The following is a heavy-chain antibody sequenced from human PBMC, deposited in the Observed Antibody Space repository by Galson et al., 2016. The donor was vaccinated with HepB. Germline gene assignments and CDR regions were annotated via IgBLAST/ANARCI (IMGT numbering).Heavy chain of an antibody. D-gene: IGHD1-26*01. CDR2: VSGSSSTT. V-gene: IGHV3-23*01. J-gene: IGHJ4*02. Sequence: SLRLSCAASGFTFNTYYMSWVRQAPGKGLECVSVVSGSSSTTYYADSVKGRFTISKDNSRNTLYLQMNTLRAEDTAIYYCAKGRVGITTSALDYWGQGTLVTVSS. CDR3: AKGRVGITTSALDY. CDR1: GFTFNTYY.